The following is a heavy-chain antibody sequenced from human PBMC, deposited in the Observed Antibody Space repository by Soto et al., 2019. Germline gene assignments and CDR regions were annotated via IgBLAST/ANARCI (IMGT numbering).Heavy chain of an antibody. Sequence: GGSLRLSCAASGFTFSSYGMHWVRQAPGKGLEWVAVISYDGSNKYYADSVKGRFTISRDNSKNTLYLQMNSLRAEDTAVYYCAKGQREYYGMDVWGQGTTVTVSS. V-gene: IGHV3-30*18. J-gene: IGHJ6*02. CDR3: AKGQREYYGMDV. CDR1: GFTFSSYG. CDR2: ISYDGSNK.